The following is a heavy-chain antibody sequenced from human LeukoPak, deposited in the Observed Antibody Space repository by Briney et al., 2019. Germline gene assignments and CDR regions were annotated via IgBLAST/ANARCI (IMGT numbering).Heavy chain of an antibody. D-gene: IGHD2-2*01. CDR1: GGSISSGDYY. CDR3: ATNRGYCSSTSCSGFDP. J-gene: IGHJ5*02. CDR2: IYYSGST. V-gene: IGHV4-30-4*08. Sequence: SQTLSLTCTVSGGSISSGDYYWSWIRQPPGTGLEWIAYIYYSGSTYYNPSLKSRVTISVDMSKNQFSLRLSSVTAADTAVYYCATNRGYCSSTSCSGFDPWGQGALVTVSS.